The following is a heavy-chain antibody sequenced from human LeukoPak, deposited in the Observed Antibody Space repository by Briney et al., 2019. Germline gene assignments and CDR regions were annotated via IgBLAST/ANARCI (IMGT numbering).Heavy chain of an antibody. Sequence: GASVKVSCKASGYTFTSYHIDWVRQAPGQGPEWMGWMNAKSGHTGHAQNLEGRVTMTRDTSTNTAYMELRGLRSEDTAVYFCARGMFDNSGHYYYFYYALDVWGQGTTVTVSS. CDR1: GYTFTSYH. J-gene: IGHJ6*02. V-gene: IGHV1-8*01. D-gene: IGHD3-22*01. CDR3: ARGMFDNSGHYYYFYYALDV. CDR2: MNAKSGHT.